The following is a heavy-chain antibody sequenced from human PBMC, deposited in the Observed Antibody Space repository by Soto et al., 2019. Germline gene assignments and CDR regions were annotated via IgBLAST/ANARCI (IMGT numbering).Heavy chain of an antibody. Sequence: PGGSLRLSCAASGFTVSSNDMSWVRQAPGKGLEWVSVIYSGGSTYYADSVKGRFTISRDNSKNTLYLQMNSLRAEDTAVYYCGELQDYYYGMDVWGQGTTVTVSS. D-gene: IGHD1-26*01. CDR1: GFTVSSND. J-gene: IGHJ6*02. CDR3: GELQDYYYGMDV. V-gene: IGHV3-66*01. CDR2: IYSGGST.